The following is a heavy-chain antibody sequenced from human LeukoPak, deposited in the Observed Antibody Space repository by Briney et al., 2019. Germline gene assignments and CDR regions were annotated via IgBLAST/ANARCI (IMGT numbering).Heavy chain of an antibody. CDR3: ARDRSAGWSGYYTYSVY. V-gene: IGHV4-61*02. CDR1: GDSISSGSYY. J-gene: IGHJ4*02. D-gene: IGHD3-3*01. Sequence: PSQTLSLTCTVSGDSISSGSYYWSWIWQPAGKGLEWIGRIYTSGSTNYNPSLKSRVTISVDTSKNQFSLKLSSVTAADTAVYYCARDRSAGWSGYYTYSVYWGQGTLVTVSS. CDR2: IYTSGST.